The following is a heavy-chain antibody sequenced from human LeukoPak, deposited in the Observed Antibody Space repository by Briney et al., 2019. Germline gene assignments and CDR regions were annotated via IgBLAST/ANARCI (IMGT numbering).Heavy chain of an antibody. Sequence: GGSLRLSCAASAFTFNIYAMHWVRQAPGKGLEWVAVISYDGSDKYYADSVKGRFTISRDNSNNTLYLQMNSLRVEDTAVYYCARRWSFDYWPGNPGHRLL. D-gene: IGHD6-13*01. CDR3: ARRWSFDY. J-gene: IGHJ4*02. CDR2: ISYDGSDK. CDR1: AFTFNIYA. V-gene: IGHV3-30*04.